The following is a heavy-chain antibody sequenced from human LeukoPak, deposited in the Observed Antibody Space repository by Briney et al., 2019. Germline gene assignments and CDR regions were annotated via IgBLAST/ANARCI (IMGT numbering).Heavy chain of an antibody. CDR3: ARRSSTTQEYYYYYGMDV. V-gene: IGHV3-21*01. CDR2: ISSSSSYI. J-gene: IGHJ6*02. Sequence: GGSLRLSCAASGFTLSSYAMSWVRQAPGKGLEWVSSISSSSSYIYYADSVKGRFTISRDNAKNSLYLQMNSLRAEDTAVYYCARRSSTTQEYYYYYGMDVWGQGTTVTVSS. D-gene: IGHD2-2*01. CDR1: GFTLSSYA.